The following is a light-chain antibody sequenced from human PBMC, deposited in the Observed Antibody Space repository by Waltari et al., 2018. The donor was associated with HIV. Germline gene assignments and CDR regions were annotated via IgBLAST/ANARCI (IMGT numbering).Light chain of an antibody. Sequence: SCSGTDSNIGRNTVNWYQHLPGTAPKLLMYNNNERPSGVPDRFSGSKSGTSASLAISGLQSDDEANYYCATWDDSLRGRVFGGGTKLTVL. CDR3: ATWDDSLRGRV. J-gene: IGLJ3*02. CDR2: NNN. V-gene: IGLV1-44*01. CDR1: DSNIGRNT.